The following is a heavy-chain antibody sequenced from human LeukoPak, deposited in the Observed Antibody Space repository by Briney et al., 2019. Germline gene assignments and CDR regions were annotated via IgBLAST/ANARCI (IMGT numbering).Heavy chain of an antibody. Sequence: GGSLRLSCAASGFAFSSYWMHWVRQPPGKGLLWVSRITSDGSITRYADSVKGRFTISRDNAKNTLYLQMNSLRAEDTAVYYCATDKGAAPEERADYWGQGTLVTVSS. CDR2: ITSDGSIT. CDR1: GFAFSSYW. J-gene: IGHJ4*02. V-gene: IGHV3-74*01. D-gene: IGHD1-1*01. CDR3: ATDKGAAPEERADY.